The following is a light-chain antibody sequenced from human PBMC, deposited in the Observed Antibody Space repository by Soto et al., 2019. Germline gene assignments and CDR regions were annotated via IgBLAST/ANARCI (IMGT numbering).Light chain of an antibody. V-gene: IGKV1-5*03. CDR1: QSISYW. CDR3: QPYNSYSRT. CDR2: KAS. Sequence: DIQMTQSPSTLSASVGDRVTITCRASQSISYWLAWYQQKPGKAPKLLIYKASNLESGVPSRFSGSGSGTEFTLTISSLQPDDFATYYCQPYNSYSRTFGQGTKVEIK. J-gene: IGKJ1*01.